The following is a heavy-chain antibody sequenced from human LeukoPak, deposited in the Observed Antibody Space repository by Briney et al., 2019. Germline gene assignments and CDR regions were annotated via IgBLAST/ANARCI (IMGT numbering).Heavy chain of an antibody. V-gene: IGHV4-34*01. CDR2: INHSGST. J-gene: IGHJ5*02. Sequence: SETLSLTCAVYGGSFSGYYWSWIRQPPGKGLEWIGEINHSGSTNYNPSLKSRVTIPVDTSKNQFSLKLSSVTAADTAVYYCARAPFYDYVWGSYRSSWFDPWGQGTLVTVSS. CDR3: ARAPFYDYVWGSYRSSWFDP. CDR1: GGSFSGYY. D-gene: IGHD3-16*02.